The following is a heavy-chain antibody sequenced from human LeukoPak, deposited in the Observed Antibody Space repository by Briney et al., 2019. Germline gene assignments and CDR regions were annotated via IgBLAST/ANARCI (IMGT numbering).Heavy chain of an antibody. CDR2: IYYSGST. CDR1: GGSISSSSYY. Sequence: SETLSLTCTVSGGSISSSSYYWGWIRQPPGKGLEWIGSIYYSGSTYYNPSLKSRVTISVDTSKNQFSLKLSSVTAADTAVYYCARGRTGYHLLPTKKDYSYYYVDVWDKGTTVTVSS. CDR3: ARGRTGYHLLPTKKDYSYYYVDV. J-gene: IGHJ6*03. D-gene: IGHD2-2*01. V-gene: IGHV4-39*07.